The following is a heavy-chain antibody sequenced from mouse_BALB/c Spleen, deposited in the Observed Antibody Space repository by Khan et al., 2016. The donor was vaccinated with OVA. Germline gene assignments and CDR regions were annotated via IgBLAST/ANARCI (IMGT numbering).Heavy chain of an antibody. V-gene: IGHV1-7*01. Sequence: QVQLKQSGAELAKPGASVKMSCKASGYTFTTYWMHWVKQRPGQGLEWIGYITPTSGYTDYNDKFKDRATLSADKSSSTAYMQLNSLTSEDSAVYYCTRDRIDYWGQGTTLTVSS. CDR3: TRDRIDY. CDR2: ITPTSGYT. J-gene: IGHJ2*01. CDR1: GYTFTTYW.